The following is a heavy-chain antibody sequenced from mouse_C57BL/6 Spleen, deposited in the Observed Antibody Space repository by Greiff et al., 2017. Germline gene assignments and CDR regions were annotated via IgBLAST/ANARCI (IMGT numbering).Heavy chain of an antibody. Sequence: VQLQQSGPGLVAPSQSLSITCTVSGFSLTSYGVSWVRQPPGKGLEWLGVIWGDGSTNYHSALISRLSISKDNSKSQVFLKLNSLQTDDTATYYCAKPAIYYYGSSYPYGAMDYWGQGTSVTVSS. J-gene: IGHJ4*01. CDR1: GFSLTSYG. CDR2: IWGDGST. CDR3: AKPAIYYYGSSYPYGAMDY. D-gene: IGHD1-1*01. V-gene: IGHV2-3*01.